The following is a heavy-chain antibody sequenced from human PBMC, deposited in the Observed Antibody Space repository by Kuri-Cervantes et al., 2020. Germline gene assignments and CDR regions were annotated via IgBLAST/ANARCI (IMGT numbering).Heavy chain of an antibody. CDR1: GYTFTSYD. CDR2: MNPNSGNT. V-gene: IGHV1-8*01. D-gene: IGHD1-26*01. J-gene: IGHJ6*02. Sequence: ASVKVSCKASGYTFTSYDINWVRQATGQGLEWMGWMNPNSGNTGYAQKFQGRVTMTRNTSISTAYMELSSLRSEDTAVYYCATGSGSTSYYGMDVWGQGTTVTVSS. CDR3: ATGSGSTSYYGMDV.